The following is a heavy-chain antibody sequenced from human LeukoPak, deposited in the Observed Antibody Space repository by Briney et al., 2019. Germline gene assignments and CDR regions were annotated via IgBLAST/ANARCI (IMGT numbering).Heavy chain of an antibody. CDR1: GYTFTGYY. J-gene: IGHJ4*02. Sequence: GASVKVSCKASGYTFTGYYMHWVRQAPGQGLEWMGRINPNSGGTNYAQKFQGRVTMTRDTSISTAYMELSRLRSDDTAVYYCARGGYSSGWYVMDFDYWGQGTLVTVSS. D-gene: IGHD6-19*01. CDR2: INPNSGGT. CDR3: ARGGYSSGWYVMDFDY. V-gene: IGHV1-2*06.